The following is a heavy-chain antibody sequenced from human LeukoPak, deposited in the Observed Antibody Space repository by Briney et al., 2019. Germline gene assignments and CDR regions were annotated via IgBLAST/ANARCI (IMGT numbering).Heavy chain of an antibody. CDR2: INADNGDT. V-gene: IGHV1-3*01. J-gene: IGHJ5*02. D-gene: IGHD3-10*01. Sequence: ASVKVSCKASGYTFANYGIHWLRQAPGQGLEWMGWINADNGDTEYSQTFQGRVTITRDTSATTAYMELSSLTSDDSAIYFCARAFLWSGELNSPFDPWGQGTLVTVSS. CDR1: GYTFANYG. CDR3: ARAFLWSGELNSPFDP.